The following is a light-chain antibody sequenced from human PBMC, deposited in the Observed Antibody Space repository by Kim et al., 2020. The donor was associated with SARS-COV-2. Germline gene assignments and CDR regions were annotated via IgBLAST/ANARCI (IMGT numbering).Light chain of an antibody. CDR3: SSYTKTTAVL. Sequence: GQSITISCTGTSGDIGGYDFVSWYQQYPGKAPRLIIYDVTKRPSGVSDRFSGSKSGNTASLTISGLQAEDEADYYCSSYTKTTAVLFGGGTKVTVL. V-gene: IGLV2-14*03. CDR1: SGDIGGYDF. J-gene: IGLJ2*01. CDR2: DVT.